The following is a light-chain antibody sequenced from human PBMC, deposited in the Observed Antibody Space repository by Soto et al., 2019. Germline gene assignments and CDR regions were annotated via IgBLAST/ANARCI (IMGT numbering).Light chain of an antibody. V-gene: IGKV1-39*01. CDR2: AAS. Sequence: DIQMTQSPSSLSASVGDRVTITCRASQSISSYLNWYQQKPGKAPKLLIYAASSWQSGVPSRFSSSGSGTDFTLTISSLQPEDFAIYYCQQSYSTPWTFGQGTKVEIK. CDR1: QSISSY. CDR3: QQSYSTPWT. J-gene: IGKJ1*01.